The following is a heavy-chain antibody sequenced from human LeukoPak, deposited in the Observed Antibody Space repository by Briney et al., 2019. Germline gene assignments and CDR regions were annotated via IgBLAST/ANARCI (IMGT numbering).Heavy chain of an antibody. Sequence: GGSLRLSCAASGFTLSRYEMIWVRQAPGKGLEWISYLSNNDNSIRYAESVKGRFTISRDNAENSLYLQVNSLRVEDTAVYFCARQNYYDSTAYYYFDSWGQGTLVAVSS. D-gene: IGHD3-22*01. J-gene: IGHJ4*02. V-gene: IGHV3-48*03. CDR2: LSNNDNSI. CDR1: GFTLSRYE. CDR3: ARQNYYDSTAYYYFDS.